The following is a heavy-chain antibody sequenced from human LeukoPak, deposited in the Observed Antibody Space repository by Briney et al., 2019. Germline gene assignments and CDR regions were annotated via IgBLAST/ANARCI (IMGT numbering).Heavy chain of an antibody. V-gene: IGHV1-69*04. J-gene: IGHJ4*02. CDR2: IIPILGIA. CDR3: ARASYYYDSSGCYPDDY. CDR1: GGTFSSYA. D-gene: IGHD3-22*01. Sequence: SVKVSCKASGGTFSSYATSWVRQAPGQGLEWMGRIIPILGIANYAQKFQGRVTITADKSTSTAYMELSSLRSEDTAVYYCARASYYYDSSGCYPDDYWGQGTLVTVSS.